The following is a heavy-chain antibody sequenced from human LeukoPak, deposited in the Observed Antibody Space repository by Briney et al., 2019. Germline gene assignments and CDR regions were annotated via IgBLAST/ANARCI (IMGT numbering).Heavy chain of an antibody. CDR1: GDSISSGDYY. CDR3: ARESGSYYYKRFDP. Sequence: PSETLSLTCTVSGDSISSGDYYWSWIRQPAGKGLEWIGRISSSGSTNYNPSLKSRVTISVDTSKNQFSLKLSSVTAADTAVYYCARESGSYYYKRFDPWGQGTLVTVSS. CDR2: ISSSGST. J-gene: IGHJ5*02. D-gene: IGHD1-26*01. V-gene: IGHV4-61*02.